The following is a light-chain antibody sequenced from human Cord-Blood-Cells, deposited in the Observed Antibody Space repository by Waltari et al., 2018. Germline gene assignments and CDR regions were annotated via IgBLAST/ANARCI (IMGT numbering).Light chain of an antibody. Sequence: DIVMTQSPDSLAVSLGERATINCKSSQSVLYSSNNKNYLAWYQQKPGQPPKLLIYWASTRESGVPDRFSGTASGTDFTLTISRLQADDVAVYYCQQYYSTTRTFGQGTKVEIK. CDR3: QQYYSTTRT. J-gene: IGKJ1*01. V-gene: IGKV4-1*01. CDR1: QSVLYSSNNKNY. CDR2: WAS.